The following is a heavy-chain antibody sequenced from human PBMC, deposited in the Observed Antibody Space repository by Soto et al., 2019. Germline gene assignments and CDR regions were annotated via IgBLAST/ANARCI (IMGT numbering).Heavy chain of an antibody. J-gene: IGHJ4*02. D-gene: IGHD3-10*01. Sequence: GGSLRLSCAASGFTFSSYWMHWVRQAPGKGLVWVSRINSDGSSTSYADSVKGRFTISRDNAKNTLYLQMNSLRAEDTAVYYCARDMGGRYYYGSGSYFEDFDYWGQGTLVTVSS. CDR3: ARDMGGRYYYGSGSYFEDFDY. V-gene: IGHV3-74*01. CDR1: GFTFSSYW. CDR2: INSDGSST.